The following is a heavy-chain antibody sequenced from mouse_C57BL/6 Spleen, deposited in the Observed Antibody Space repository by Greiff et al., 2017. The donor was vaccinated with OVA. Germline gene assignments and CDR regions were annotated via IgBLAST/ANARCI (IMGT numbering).Heavy chain of an antibody. Sequence: EVKLVESGGDLVKPGGSLKLSCAASGFTFSSYGMSWVRQTPDKRLEWVATISSGGSYTYYPASVKGRFTISRDNAKNTLYLQMSSQKAEDTAMYEGARRGTYDYDEGGWFAYWGQGTLVTVSA. J-gene: IGHJ3*01. V-gene: IGHV5-6*02. CDR1: GFTFSSYG. CDR2: ISSGGSYT. CDR3: ARRGTYDYDEGGWFAY. D-gene: IGHD2-4*01.